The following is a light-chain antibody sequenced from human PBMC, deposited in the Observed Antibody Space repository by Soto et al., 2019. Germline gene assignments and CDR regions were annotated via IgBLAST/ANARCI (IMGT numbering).Light chain of an antibody. CDR1: SRDVGGYNY. J-gene: IGLJ2*01. CDR3: SSYTSSGATI. CDR2: DVT. V-gene: IGLV2-14*03. Sequence: QSALTQPASVSGSPGQSITISCTGTSRDVGGYNYVSWYQQHPGRAPKLMIFDVTNRPSGVSYRFSGSKSANTASLTISGLQAEDEADYYCSSYTSSGATIFGGGTKLTVL.